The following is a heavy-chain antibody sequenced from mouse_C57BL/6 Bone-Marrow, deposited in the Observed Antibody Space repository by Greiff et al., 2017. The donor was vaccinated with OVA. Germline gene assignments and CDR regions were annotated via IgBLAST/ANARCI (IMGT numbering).Heavy chain of an antibody. V-gene: IGHV1-82*01. CDR1: GYAFSSSW. Sequence: QVQLQQSGPELVKPGASVKISCKASGYAFSSSWMNWVKQRPGKGLEWIGRIYPGDGDTNYNGKFKGKATLTADKSSSTAYMQLSSLTSEDSAVYFCARDNYGPPWFAYWGQGTLVTVSA. CDR2: IYPGDGDT. D-gene: IGHD1-1*01. J-gene: IGHJ3*01. CDR3: ARDNYGPPWFAY.